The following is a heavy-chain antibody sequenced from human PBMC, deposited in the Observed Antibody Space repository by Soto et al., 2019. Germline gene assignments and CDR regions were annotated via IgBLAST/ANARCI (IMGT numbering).Heavy chain of an antibody. D-gene: IGHD3-22*01. Sequence: GASVKVSCKASGGTFSSYTISWVRQAPGQGLEWMGRIIPILGIANYAQKFQGRVTITADTSTSTVYMELSSLRSEGTAVYYCARPYYYDSRVYPAGDSWGQGTLVTVSS. CDR3: ARPYYYDSRVYPAGDS. CDR1: GGTFSSYT. J-gene: IGHJ5*01. CDR2: IIPILGIA. V-gene: IGHV1-69*02.